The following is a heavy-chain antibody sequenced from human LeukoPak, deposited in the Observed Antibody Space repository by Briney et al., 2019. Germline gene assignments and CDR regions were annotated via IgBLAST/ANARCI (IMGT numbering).Heavy chain of an antibody. V-gene: IGHV1-2*02. Sequence: ASVKVSCKASGYTFTGYYMHWVRQAPGQGLEWMGWINPNSGGTNYAQKFQGRVTMTRGTSISTAYMELSRLRSDDTAVYYCARGDYYGSGSYYNGYYFDYWGQGTLVTVSS. CDR1: GYTFTGYY. J-gene: IGHJ4*02. D-gene: IGHD3-10*01. CDR2: INPNSGGT. CDR3: ARGDYYGSGSYYNGYYFDY.